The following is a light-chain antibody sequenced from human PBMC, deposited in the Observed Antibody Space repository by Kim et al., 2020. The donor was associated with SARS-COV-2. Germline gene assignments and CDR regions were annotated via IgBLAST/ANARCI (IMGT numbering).Light chain of an antibody. J-gene: IGLJ2*01. V-gene: IGLV3-19*01. CDR1: SLRSYY. CDR2: GKN. Sequence: SSELTQDPAVSVALGQTVRITCQGDSLRSYYASWYQQKPGQAPVLVIYGKNNRPPGIPDRFSGSSSGNTAFLTITGAQAEDEADYYCNSRDSSGNVVFGG. CDR3: NSRDSSGNVV.